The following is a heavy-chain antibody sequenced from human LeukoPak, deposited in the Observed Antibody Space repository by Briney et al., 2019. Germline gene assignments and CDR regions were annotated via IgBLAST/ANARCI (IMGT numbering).Heavy chain of an antibody. CDR2: IYYSGST. J-gene: IGHJ4*02. V-gene: IGHV4-59*01. CDR3: ARKEGQWDPPIL. D-gene: IGHD1-26*01. Sequence: PSETLSLTCTVSGGSISSYYWSWIRQPPGKGLEWIGYIYYSGSTNYNPSLKSRVTISVDTSKNQFSLKLSSVTAADTAVYYCARKEGQWDPPILRGQGTLVTVSS. CDR1: GGSISSYY.